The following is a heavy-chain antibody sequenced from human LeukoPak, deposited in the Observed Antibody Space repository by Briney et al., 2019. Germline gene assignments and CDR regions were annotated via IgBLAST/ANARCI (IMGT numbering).Heavy chain of an antibody. CDR1: GYTFTSYD. J-gene: IGHJ4*02. CDR3: ARNLAMTGDFDN. V-gene: IGHV1-8*01. CDR2: MNPNNGRT. Sequence: ASVKVSCKTSGYTFTSYDINWVRQAPGQGLEWLGWMNPNNGRTGYAQTFQGRVTMTRDTSISTAYMDLRSLRSEDTAVYYCARNLAMTGDFDNWGQGTLVTVSS. D-gene: IGHD2-2*01.